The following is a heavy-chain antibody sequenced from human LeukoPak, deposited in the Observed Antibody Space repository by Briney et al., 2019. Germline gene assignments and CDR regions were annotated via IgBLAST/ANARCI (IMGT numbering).Heavy chain of an antibody. CDR2: IYYSGST. J-gene: IGHJ5*02. CDR3: ARTYDYVWGSYRPSWFDP. CDR1: GGSISSYY. D-gene: IGHD3-16*02. Sequence: SETLSLTCTVSGGSISSYYWSWIRQPPGKGLEWIGYIYYSGSTNYNPSPKSRVTISVDTSKNQFSLKLSSVTAADTAVYYCARTYDYVWGSYRPSWFDPWGQGTLVTVSS. V-gene: IGHV4-59*01.